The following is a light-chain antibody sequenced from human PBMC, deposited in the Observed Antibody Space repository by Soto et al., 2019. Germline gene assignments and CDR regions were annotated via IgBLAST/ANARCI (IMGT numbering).Light chain of an antibody. CDR2: EVS. Sequence: QSALTQPPSASGSPGQSVAISCTGTSSDVGGYNYVSWYQQHPGKAPKLIIYEVSNQPSGVSNRFSGSKSGNTASLTISGLQAEDEADYYCSSYTSARGVFGGGTKLTVL. V-gene: IGLV2-14*01. CDR3: SSYTSARGV. CDR1: SSDVGGYNY. J-gene: IGLJ2*01.